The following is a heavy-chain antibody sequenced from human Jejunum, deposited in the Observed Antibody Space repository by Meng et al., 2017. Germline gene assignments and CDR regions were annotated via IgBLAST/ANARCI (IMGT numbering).Heavy chain of an antibody. CDR2: IIPVLRKT. D-gene: IGHD3-16*01. Sequence: SVKVSCKASGGSFNSHGINWVRQAPGQGLEWMGRIIPVLRKTDYAQRFQGRVTITTDTSTGTAYMELNSLATEDTAVYYCAREGSYGSLDDGFDVWGQGTMVTVSS. CDR1: GGSFNSHG. V-gene: IGHV1-69*10. J-gene: IGHJ3*01. CDR3: AREGSYGSLDDGFDV.